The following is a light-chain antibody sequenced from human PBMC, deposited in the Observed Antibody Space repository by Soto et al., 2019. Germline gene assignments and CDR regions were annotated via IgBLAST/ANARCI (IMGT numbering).Light chain of an antibody. CDR2: AVS. Sequence: DIQMTQSPSSLSASVGDRVTITCQASQDISNYLNWYQQKAGMAPKLLISAVSHLQSRVPTRVSAGGSGTDFTFTINSLQAEDIGTYYCQQYDDSPPWTFGEGTKVEIK. CDR1: QDISNY. V-gene: IGKV1-33*01. CDR3: QQYDDSPPWT. J-gene: IGKJ1*01.